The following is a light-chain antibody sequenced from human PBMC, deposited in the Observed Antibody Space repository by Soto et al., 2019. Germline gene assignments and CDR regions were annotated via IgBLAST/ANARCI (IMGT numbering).Light chain of an antibody. CDR2: DAS. J-gene: IGKJ4*01. CDR1: QGISNY. CDR3: QQVNVYPST. Sequence: DIQMTQSPSALSASVEGRVTITCRASQGISNYLGWYQQKPGKAPNLLIYDASTLHSGVPSRFSGGGSGTDFTLTISSLQPEDFATYYCQQVNVYPSTFGGGTKVDIK. V-gene: IGKV1-9*01.